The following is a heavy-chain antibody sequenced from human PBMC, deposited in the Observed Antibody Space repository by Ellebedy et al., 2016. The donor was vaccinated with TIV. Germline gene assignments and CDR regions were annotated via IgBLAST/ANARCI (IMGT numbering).Heavy chain of an antibody. J-gene: IGHJ3*02. CDR1: GFTFSHYY. CDR2: IDQNGGEK. V-gene: IGHV3-7*01. CDR3: ARETPNRAFDI. Sequence: GESLKISCAASGFTFSHYYMTWFRQAQGKGLEWVANIDQNGGEKSYVDSVKGRFTISRDNAKNSLFLQMNSLRVEDTAVYYCARETPNRAFDIWGQGAMVTVSS. D-gene: IGHD1-14*01.